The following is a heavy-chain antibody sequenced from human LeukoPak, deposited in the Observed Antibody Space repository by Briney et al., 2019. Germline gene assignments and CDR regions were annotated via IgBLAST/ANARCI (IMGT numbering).Heavy chain of an antibody. V-gene: IGHV3-7*01. D-gene: IGHD3-10*01. Sequence: GGSLRLSCAASGFTFSNYWMSWVRQAPGKGLEWVANIKQDGSEKYYIDSVKGRFTISRDNAKNSLYLQMNSLRVEEAAVYYCGSMKSSGTYSSFDYWGQGTLVTVSS. CDR3: GSMKSSGTYSSFDY. CDR1: GFTFSNYW. J-gene: IGHJ4*02. CDR2: IKQDGSEK.